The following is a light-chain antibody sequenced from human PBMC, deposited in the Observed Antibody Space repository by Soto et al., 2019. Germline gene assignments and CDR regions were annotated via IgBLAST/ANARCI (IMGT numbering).Light chain of an antibody. J-gene: IGKJ2*01. V-gene: IGKV1-9*01. CDR3: QQYDHWPRGT. CDR1: QGISSY. Sequence: DIQLTQSPSFLSASVGDRVTITCRASQGISSYLAWYQQKPGKAPKLLIYAASTLQSGVPSRFSGSGSGTEFTLTISSLQPEDFATYYCQQYDHWPRGTFGQGTKLEI. CDR2: AAS.